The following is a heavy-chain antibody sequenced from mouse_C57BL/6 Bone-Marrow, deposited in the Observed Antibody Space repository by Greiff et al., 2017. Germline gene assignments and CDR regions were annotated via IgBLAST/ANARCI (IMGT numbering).Heavy chain of an antibody. CDR3: TPRQLRLPPLAY. CDR1: GFNIKDDY. D-gene: IGHD3-2*02. Sequence: VQLKQSGAELVRPGASVKLSCTASGFNIKDDYMHWVKQRPEQGLEWIGWIDPENGDTEYASKFQGKATITADTSSNTAYLQLSSLTSEDTAVYYCTPRQLRLPPLAYWGQGTLVTVSA. V-gene: IGHV14-4*01. J-gene: IGHJ3*01. CDR2: IDPENGDT.